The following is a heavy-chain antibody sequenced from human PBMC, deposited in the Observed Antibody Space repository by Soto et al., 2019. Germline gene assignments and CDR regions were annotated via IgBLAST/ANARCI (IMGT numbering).Heavy chain of an antibody. V-gene: IGHV4-59*01. CDR3: ARYDFWSGDEDNWFDP. D-gene: IGHD3-3*01. CDR2: IYYSGST. J-gene: IGHJ5*02. Sequence: TCETQPLPYTGSGGYISSYYGRRIRQPPGKGLGGMGDIYYSGSTNYNPSLKSRVTLSVDTSKNQFSLKLSAGTAADTAVYYCARYDFWSGDEDNWFDPWGQGTLVTVSS. CDR1: GGYISSYY.